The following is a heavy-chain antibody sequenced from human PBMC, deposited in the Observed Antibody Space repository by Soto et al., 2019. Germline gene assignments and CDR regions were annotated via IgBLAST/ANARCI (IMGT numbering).Heavy chain of an antibody. D-gene: IGHD2-21*01. V-gene: IGHV1-69*19. CDR3: ARGVVEVRAVGYYYYAMDA. J-gene: IGHJ6*02. CDR2: IIPMFGTA. Sequence: QVQMVQSGAEVKKPGTSVKVSCKAAAGTFSSYSITWVRQAPGQGLEWMGGIIPMFGTANYAQKFQGRVIITADQSTRTAYMELTSLRSEDTAVYYCARGVVEVRAVGYYYYAMDAWGQGTTVTVSS. CDR1: AGTFSSYS.